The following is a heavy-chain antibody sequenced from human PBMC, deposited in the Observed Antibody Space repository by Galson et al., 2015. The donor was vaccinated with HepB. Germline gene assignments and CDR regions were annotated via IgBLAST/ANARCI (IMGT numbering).Heavy chain of an antibody. CDR2: ISYDGSNK. J-gene: IGHJ4*02. CDR1: GFTFSSYG. Sequence: SLRLSCAASGFTFSSYGMHWVRQAPGKGLEWVAVISYDGSNKYYADSVKGRFTISGDNSKNTLYLQMNSLRAEDTAVYYCAKEPYDSSGFYYFDYWGQGTLVTVSS. V-gene: IGHV3-30*18. CDR3: AKEPYDSSGFYYFDY. D-gene: IGHD3-22*01.